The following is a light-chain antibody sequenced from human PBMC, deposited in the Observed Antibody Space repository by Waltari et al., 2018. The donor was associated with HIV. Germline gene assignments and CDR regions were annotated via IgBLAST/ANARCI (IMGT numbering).Light chain of an antibody. V-gene: IGKV3-20*01. Sequence: EIELTQSPGTLSLSQGERATLSSRASQTISSTYLAWYQQKPGQAPRLLIYGATSRATGIPDRFIGTGSGTDFPRTISSLEPEDCAVYYCQQYIGSPRTFGQGTKVELK. CDR3: QQYIGSPRT. J-gene: IGKJ1*01. CDR1: QTISSTY. CDR2: GAT.